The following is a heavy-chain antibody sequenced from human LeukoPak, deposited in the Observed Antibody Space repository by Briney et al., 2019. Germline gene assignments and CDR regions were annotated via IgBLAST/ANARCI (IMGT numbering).Heavy chain of an antibody. Sequence: GGSLRLSCAASGFTFSSYSMNWVRQAPGKGLECVSSISSSSSYIYYADSVKGRFTISRDHAKNSLYLQMTSLRAEDTAVYYCASCIAAATDYWGQGTLVTVSS. J-gene: IGHJ4*02. D-gene: IGHD6-13*01. CDR1: GFTFSSYS. CDR3: ASCIAAATDY. CDR2: ISSSSSYI. V-gene: IGHV3-21*01.